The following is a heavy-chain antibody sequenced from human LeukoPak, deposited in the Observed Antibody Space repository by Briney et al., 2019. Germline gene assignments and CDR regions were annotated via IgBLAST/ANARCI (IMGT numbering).Heavy chain of an antibody. CDR2: IYYSGTT. V-gene: IGHV4-39*07. CDR1: GGSISSSSYY. CDR3: ARIIVGATFDY. D-gene: IGHD1-26*01. Sequence: PSETLSLTCTVSGGSISSSSYYWGWIRQPPGKGLEWIGNIYYSGTTYYNPSLKSRVTISVDTSKNQFSLNLSSVTAADTAVYYCARIIVGATFDYWGQGTLVTVSS. J-gene: IGHJ4*02.